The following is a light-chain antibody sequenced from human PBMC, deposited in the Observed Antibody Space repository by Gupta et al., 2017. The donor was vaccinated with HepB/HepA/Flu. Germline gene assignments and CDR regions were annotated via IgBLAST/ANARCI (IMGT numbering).Light chain of an antibody. CDR3: QSYDSSLSGSVV. CDR2: GNS. Sequence: QSVLTQPPSVSGAPGQRVTIACTGTSSNIGVDYDVHGYQQLPGTAPKLLIYGNSNRPSGVPDRFSGSKSDTSASLTITGLQAEDEADYYCQSYDSSLSGSVVFGGGTKLTVL. V-gene: IGLV1-40*01. J-gene: IGLJ2*01. CDR1: SSNIGVDYD.